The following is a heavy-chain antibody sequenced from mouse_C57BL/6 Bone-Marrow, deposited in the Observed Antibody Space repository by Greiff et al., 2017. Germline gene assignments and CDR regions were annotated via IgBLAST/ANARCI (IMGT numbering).Heavy chain of an antibody. V-gene: IGHV1-64*01. D-gene: IGHD2-3*01. Sequence: QVQLQQPGAELVKPGASVKLSCKASGYTFTSYWMHWVKQRPGQGLEWIGMIHPNSGSTNYNEKFKSKATLTVDKSSSTAYMKLSSLTSEDSAVYYCARSRIYDGYYAWFAYWGQGTLVTVSA. CDR2: IHPNSGST. CDR1: GYTFTSYW. J-gene: IGHJ3*01. CDR3: ARSRIYDGYYAWFAY.